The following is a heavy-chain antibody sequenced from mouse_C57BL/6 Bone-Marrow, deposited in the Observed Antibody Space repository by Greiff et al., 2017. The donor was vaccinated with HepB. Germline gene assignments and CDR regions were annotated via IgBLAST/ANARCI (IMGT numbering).Heavy chain of an antibody. CDR2: IYPGSGNT. CDR3: ARSNYGSRRYFDV. D-gene: IGHD1-1*01. Sequence: QVQLKQSGAELVRPGASVKLSCKASGYTFTDYYINWVKQRPGQGLEWIARIYPGSGNTYYNEKFKGKATLTAEKSSSTAYMQLSSLTSEDSAVYFCARSNYGSRRYFDVWGTGTTVTVSS. V-gene: IGHV1-76*01. CDR1: GYTFTDYY. J-gene: IGHJ1*03.